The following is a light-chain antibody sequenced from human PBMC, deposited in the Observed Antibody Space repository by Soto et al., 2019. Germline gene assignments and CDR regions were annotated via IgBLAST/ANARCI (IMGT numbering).Light chain of an antibody. J-gene: IGKJ4*01. CDR1: QSVSSY. Sequence: EIVLTQSPATLSLSPGERATLSCRASQSVSSYLAWYQQKPGQAPRLLIYGASNRATGIPARFSGSGSGTDFTLTISSLEPEDFAVYYGHQRSNWPTTFGGGTKVEIK. V-gene: IGKV3-11*01. CDR3: HQRSNWPTT. CDR2: GAS.